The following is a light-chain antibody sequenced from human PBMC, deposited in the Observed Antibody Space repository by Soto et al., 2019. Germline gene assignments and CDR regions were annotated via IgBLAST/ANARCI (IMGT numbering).Light chain of an antibody. Sequence: QLVLTQPRSVSGAPGQRVTISCTGSSSNIGAGYDVHWYQQLPGTAPKLLIYTNSIRPSGVPGRFSGSKSGTSASLAITGLQAEDEADYFCQSYDSSLSGYVFGTGTKLTVL. CDR2: TNS. V-gene: IGLV1-40*01. J-gene: IGLJ1*01. CDR1: SSNIGAGYD. CDR3: QSYDSSLSGYV.